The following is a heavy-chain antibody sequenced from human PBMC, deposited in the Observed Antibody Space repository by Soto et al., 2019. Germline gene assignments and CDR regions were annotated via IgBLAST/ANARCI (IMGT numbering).Heavy chain of an antibody. CDR1: GFTFSSYA. CDR2: ISYDGSNK. D-gene: IGHD3-22*01. Sequence: GGSLRLSCAASGFTFSSYAMHWVRQAPGKGLEWVAVISYDGSNKYYADSVKGRFTISRDNSKNTLYLQMNSLRAEDTAVYYCEREDSSDAFDIWGQGTMVTVSS. J-gene: IGHJ3*02. CDR3: EREDSSDAFDI. V-gene: IGHV3-30-3*01.